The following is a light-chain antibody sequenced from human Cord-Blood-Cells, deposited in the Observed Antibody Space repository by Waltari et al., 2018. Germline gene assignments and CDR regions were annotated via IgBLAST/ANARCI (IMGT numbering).Light chain of an antibody. CDR1: SSDVGGYNY. J-gene: IGLJ1*01. CDR3: CSYAGSYTYV. CDR2: DVS. Sequence: QSALPQPRSVSGSPGQSVTISCTGTSSDVGGYNYLSWYQQHPGKAPKLMIYDVSKRPSGVPDRFSGSKSGNTASLTISGLQAEDEADYYCCSYAGSYTYVFGTGTKVTVL. V-gene: IGLV2-11*01.